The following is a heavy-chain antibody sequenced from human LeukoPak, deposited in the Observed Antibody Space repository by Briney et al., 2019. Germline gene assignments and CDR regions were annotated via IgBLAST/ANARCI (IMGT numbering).Heavy chain of an antibody. V-gene: IGHV1-8*01. D-gene: IGHD2-2*01. CDR2: MNPNSGNT. CDR1: GCTFTSYD. Sequence: ASVKVSCKASGCTFTSYDINWVRQATGQGLEWMGWMNPNSGNTGYAQKFQGRVTMTRNTSISTAYMELSSLRSEDTAVYYCARDCSSTSCSQNWGQGTLVTVSS. CDR3: ARDCSSTSCSQN. J-gene: IGHJ4*02.